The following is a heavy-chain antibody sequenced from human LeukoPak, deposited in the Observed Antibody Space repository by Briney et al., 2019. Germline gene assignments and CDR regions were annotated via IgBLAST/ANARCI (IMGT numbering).Heavy chain of an antibody. J-gene: IGHJ6*03. Sequence: PGGSLRLSCEASGFPFDDFAMSWVRQAPGKGLEWVSAISGSGGSTYYADSVKGRFTISRDNSKNTLYLQMNSLRAEDTAVYYCAKDSKIVGATFRSYHYMDVWGKGTAVTVSS. CDR1: GFPFDDFA. V-gene: IGHV3-23*01. D-gene: IGHD1-26*01. CDR3: AKDSKIVGATFRSYHYMDV. CDR2: ISGSGGST.